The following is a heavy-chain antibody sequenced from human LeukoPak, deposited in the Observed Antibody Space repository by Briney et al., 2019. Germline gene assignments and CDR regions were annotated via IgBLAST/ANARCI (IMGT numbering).Heavy chain of an antibody. D-gene: IGHD2-8*01. CDR1: GFTFSSYE. CDR3: ASHIVLTSWGAFDI. CDR2: ISSSGSTI. V-gene: IGHV3-48*03. J-gene: IGHJ3*02. Sequence: PGGSLRLSCAASGFTFSSYEMNWVRQAPGKGLEWVSYISSSGSTIYYADSVEGRFTISRDNAKNSLYLQMNSLRAEDTAVYYCASHIVLTSWGAFDIWGQGTMVTVSS.